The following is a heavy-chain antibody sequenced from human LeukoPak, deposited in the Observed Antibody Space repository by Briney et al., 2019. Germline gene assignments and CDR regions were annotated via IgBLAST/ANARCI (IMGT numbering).Heavy chain of an antibody. CDR1: GYTFTSYG. CDR2: ISTYNGNT. J-gene: IGHJ5*02. V-gene: IGHV1-18*01. Sequence: WASVKVSCKASGYTFTSYGISWVRQAPGQGLEWMGWISTYNGNTKYAQKLQGRVTMTTDTSTSTAYMELRSLRSDDTAVYYCVRGSDYCWFDTWGQGTLVTVSS. D-gene: IGHD1-26*01. CDR3: VRGSDYCWFDT.